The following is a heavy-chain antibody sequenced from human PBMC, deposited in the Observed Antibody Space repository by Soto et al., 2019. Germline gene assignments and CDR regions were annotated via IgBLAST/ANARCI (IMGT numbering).Heavy chain of an antibody. CDR3: ARAPRVVVPAATYYFDY. D-gene: IGHD2-2*01. CDR2: ISSSSSTI. CDR1: GFTFSSYS. V-gene: IGHV3-48*02. J-gene: IGHJ4*02. Sequence: GGSLRLSCAASGFTFSSYSMNWVRQAPGKGLEWVSYISSSSSTIYYADSVKGRFTISRDNAKNSLYLQMNSLRDEDTAVYYCARAPRVVVPAATYYFDYWGQGTLVTVSS.